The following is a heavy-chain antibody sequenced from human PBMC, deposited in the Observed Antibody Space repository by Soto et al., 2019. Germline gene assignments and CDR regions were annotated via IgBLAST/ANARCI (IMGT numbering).Heavy chain of an antibody. V-gene: IGHV4-34*01. J-gene: IGHJ4*02. D-gene: IGHD1-1*01. CDR3: ARGSGIVALPGELEDVNYDY. Sequence: QVQLQQWGAGLLKPSETLSLTCAVYGQSFSGHSWGWIRQPPGKGLEWIGEINESGSTYYNPSLKSRVTISTDTSKNQLYLKVSSVSAADTAVYYCARGSGIVALPGELEDVNYDYWGQGTLVNVSS. CDR1: GQSFSGHS. CDR2: INESGST.